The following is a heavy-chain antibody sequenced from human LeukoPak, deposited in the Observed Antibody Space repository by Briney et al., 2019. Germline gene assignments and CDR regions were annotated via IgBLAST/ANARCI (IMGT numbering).Heavy chain of an antibody. CDR3: ERHCEHLKGVLRDSSGYYYFDY. CDR1: GGSVSSSSDC. D-gene: IGHD3-22*01. J-gene: IGHJ4*02. Sequence: SETLSLTCTVSGGSVSSSSDCWGRPRHPPGKGLEGSAIIYESRSTYYKPSLQSRVTIYVDTPKNKFSLQLSCVTAADTGVYCCERHCEHLKGVLRDSSGYYYFDYWGQGTLVTVSS. V-gene: IGHV4-39*01. CDR2: IYESRST.